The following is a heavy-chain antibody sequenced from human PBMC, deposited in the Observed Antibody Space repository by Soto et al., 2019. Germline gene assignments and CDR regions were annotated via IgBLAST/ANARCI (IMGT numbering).Heavy chain of an antibody. Sequence: EVQLLESGGGLVQPGGSLRLSCAASGFTFSSYAMSWVRQAPGKGLEWVSAISGSGGSTYYADSVKGRFTISRDNSKNTLYLQMHSLRAEDTAVYYCAKDNYDSSGSLDYWGQGTLVTVSS. D-gene: IGHD3-22*01. CDR1: GFTFSSYA. V-gene: IGHV3-23*01. J-gene: IGHJ4*02. CDR3: AKDNYDSSGSLDY. CDR2: ISGSGGST.